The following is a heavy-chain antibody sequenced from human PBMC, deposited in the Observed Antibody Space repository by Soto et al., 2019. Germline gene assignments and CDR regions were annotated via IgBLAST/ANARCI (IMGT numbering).Heavy chain of an antibody. Sequence: PGESLKISCKGSGHSSTNYWINWVRQMPRKGLEWMGNIDPSDSYTTYSPSFKGHVTISADKSISTAYLQWSSLKASDTAMYFCAGRLTGGNYFWFDPWGQGTLVTVSS. J-gene: IGHJ5*02. V-gene: IGHV5-10-1*01. CDR2: IDPSDSYT. CDR1: GHSSTNYW. D-gene: IGHD1-26*01. CDR3: AGRLTGGNYFWFDP.